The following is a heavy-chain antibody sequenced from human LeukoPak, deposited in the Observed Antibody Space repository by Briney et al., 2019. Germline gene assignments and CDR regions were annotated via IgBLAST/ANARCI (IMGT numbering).Heavy chain of an antibody. CDR1: GYTFTSYA. CDR3: ARDGRAVASGLMDV. CDR2: INAGNGNT. V-gene: IGHV1-3*01. D-gene: IGHD6-19*01. Sequence: GASVKVSCKASGYTFTSYAMHWVRQAPGQRLEWMGWINAGNGNTKYSQKFQGRVTITRDTSASTAYMELSSLRSEDTAVYYCARDGRAVASGLMDVWGQGTTVTVSS. J-gene: IGHJ6*02.